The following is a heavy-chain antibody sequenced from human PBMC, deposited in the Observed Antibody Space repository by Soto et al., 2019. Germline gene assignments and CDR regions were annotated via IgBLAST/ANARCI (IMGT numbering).Heavy chain of an antibody. V-gene: IGHV4-39*01. Sequence: SETLSLTCTVSGGSISSSSYYWGWIRQPPGKGLEWIGTIYYSGSTYYNPSLMSRVTISVDTSKNQFSLTLSSVTAADTAVYYCVISYYYDSRGYYPVDYWGQGTLVTVSS. J-gene: IGHJ4*02. CDR3: VISYYYDSRGYYPVDY. D-gene: IGHD3-22*01. CDR1: GGSISSSSYY. CDR2: IYYSGST.